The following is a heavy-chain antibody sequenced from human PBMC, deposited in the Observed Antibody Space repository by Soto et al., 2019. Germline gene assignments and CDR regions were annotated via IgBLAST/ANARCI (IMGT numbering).Heavy chain of an antibody. CDR2: IYYSGST. D-gene: IGHD5-18*01. CDR3: AGELVDTALVNWFDP. J-gene: IGHJ5*02. Sequence: QVQLQESGPGLVKPSQTLSLTCTVSGGSISSGGYYWSWIRQHPGKGLEWIGYIYYSGSTYYNPSLKSRDTMPGDTATNQFSLKLSYVTAADTDVYYCAGELVDTALVNWFDPWGQGTLVTVSS. CDR1: GGSISSGGYY. V-gene: IGHV4-31*03.